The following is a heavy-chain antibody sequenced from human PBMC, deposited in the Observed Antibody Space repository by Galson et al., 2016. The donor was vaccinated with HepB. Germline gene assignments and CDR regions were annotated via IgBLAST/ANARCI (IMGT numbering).Heavy chain of an antibody. J-gene: IGHJ4*02. V-gene: IGHV4-31*03. CDR1: GGSISSDGHY. Sequence: TLSLTCTVSGGSISSDGHYWSWIRQHPGKGLEWIGYIHYSGNTYYNPSVKSRVIISVDTPKNQFSLKLRSVTAAATAVYYCARARVGSTDYWGQGTLVTVSS. CDR2: IHYSGNT. CDR3: ARARVGSTDY. D-gene: IGHD1-26*01.